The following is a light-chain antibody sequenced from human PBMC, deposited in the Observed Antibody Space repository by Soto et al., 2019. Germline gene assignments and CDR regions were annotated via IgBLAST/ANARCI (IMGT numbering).Light chain of an antibody. CDR1: QSVSSNY. Sequence: EIVLTRSPGTLSLSPGERATLSCRASQSVSSNYLAWYQQKPGQAPRLLIYGASSRATGIPDRFSGSGSGTDFTLTVSRLEPEDFAVYYCQQYGSSPTFGQGTRWIS. J-gene: IGKJ1*01. CDR2: GAS. V-gene: IGKV3-20*01. CDR3: QQYGSSPT.